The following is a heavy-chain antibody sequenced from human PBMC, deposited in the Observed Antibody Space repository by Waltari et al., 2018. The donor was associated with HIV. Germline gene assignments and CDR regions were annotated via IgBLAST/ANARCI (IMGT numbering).Heavy chain of an antibody. V-gene: IGHV3-74*01. CDR1: GFTFSSYW. CDR3: ARGNGHAFDI. Sequence: EVQLVESGGGLVQPGGSLRLSCAASGFTFSSYWMHWVRQAPGKGLVWVSRIHSDGSSTSYADSVKGRFTISRDNAKNTLYLQMNSLRAEDTVVYYCARGNGHAFDIWGQGTMVTVSS. D-gene: IGHD2-8*01. J-gene: IGHJ3*02. CDR2: IHSDGSST.